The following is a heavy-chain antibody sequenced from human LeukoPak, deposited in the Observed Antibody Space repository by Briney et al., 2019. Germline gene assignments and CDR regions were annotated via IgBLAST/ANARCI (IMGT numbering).Heavy chain of an antibody. CDR1: GFTLSINY. V-gene: IGHV3-53*01. D-gene: IGHD5-18*01. J-gene: IGHJ4*02. Sequence: TGGSLRLSCAASGFTLSINYMSCVRQAPGKGLEWVSVIYSGGSTYYADSVKGRFTISRDNSKNTLYLQMNSLRAEDTAVYYCARPRAVQLWSFFDYWGQGTLVTVSS. CDR3: ARPRAVQLWSFFDY. CDR2: IYSGGST.